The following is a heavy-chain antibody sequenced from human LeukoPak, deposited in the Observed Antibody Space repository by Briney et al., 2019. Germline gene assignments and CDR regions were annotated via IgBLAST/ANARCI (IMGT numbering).Heavy chain of an antibody. CDR1: GGSISSSNW. D-gene: IGHD3-3*01. V-gene: IGHV4-4*02. Sequence: SGTLSLTCAVSGGSISSSNWWSWVRQPPGKGLEWIGEIYHSGSTNYNPSLKSRVTISVDKSKNQFSLKLSSVTAADTAVYYCAREPPRIGGYYSDWFDPWGQGTLVTVSS. CDR3: AREPPRIGGYYSDWFDP. J-gene: IGHJ5*02. CDR2: IYHSGST.